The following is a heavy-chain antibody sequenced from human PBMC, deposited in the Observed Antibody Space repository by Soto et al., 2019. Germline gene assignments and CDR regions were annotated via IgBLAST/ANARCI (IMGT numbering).Heavy chain of an antibody. CDR1: GGSISSGGYS. CDR3: ASSLWFGEPLPSGFDY. J-gene: IGHJ4*02. Sequence: QLQLQESGSGLVKPSQTLSLTCAVSGGSISSGGYSWSWIRQPPGKGLEGIGYIYHRGSTYYNPSLKSRVTLSVDRSKNQFSLKLSSVTAADTAVYYCASSLWFGEPLPSGFDYWGQGTLVTVSS. CDR2: IYHRGST. V-gene: IGHV4-30-2*01. D-gene: IGHD3-10*01.